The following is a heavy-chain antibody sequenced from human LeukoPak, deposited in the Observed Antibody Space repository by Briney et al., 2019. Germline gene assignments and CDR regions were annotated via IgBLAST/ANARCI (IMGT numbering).Heavy chain of an antibody. CDR1: GFTFSSYW. J-gene: IGHJ4*02. Sequence: AGGSLRLSCAASGFTFSSYWMTWIRQAPGKGLEWVANIKQDGSEKYYVDSVKGRFTISSDNAKNSLYLQMNSLRAEDTAVYYCARDTGGGYSCYDCWGQGTLVTVSS. CDR2: IKQDGSEK. D-gene: IGHD5-18*01. V-gene: IGHV3-7*01. CDR3: ARDTGGGYSCYDC.